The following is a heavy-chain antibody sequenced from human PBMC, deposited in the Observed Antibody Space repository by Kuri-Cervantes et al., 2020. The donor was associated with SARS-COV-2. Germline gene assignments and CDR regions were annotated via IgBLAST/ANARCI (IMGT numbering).Heavy chain of an antibody. CDR1: GGSFSGYY. J-gene: IGHJ5*02. D-gene: IGHD1-14*01. V-gene: IGHV4-34*01. CDR2: INHSGST. Sequence: ESLKISCAVYGGSFSGYYWSWIRQTPGKGLEWIGEINHSGSTNYNPSLKSRVTVSVATSKNQFSLKLSTVTAADTAVYYCARVNRNSWSDPWGQGTLVTVSS. CDR3: ARVNRNSWSDP.